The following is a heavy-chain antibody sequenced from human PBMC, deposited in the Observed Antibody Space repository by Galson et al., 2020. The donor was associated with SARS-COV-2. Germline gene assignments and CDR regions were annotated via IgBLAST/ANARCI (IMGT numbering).Heavy chain of an antibody. V-gene: IGHV3-15*01. D-gene: IGHD2-21*02. J-gene: IGHJ6*02. CDR1: GFTFSNAW. CDR3: TTDLSYCGGDCYQPELNHHRYYYSYYGMDV. CDR2: IKSKTDGGTT. Sequence: GGSLRLSCAASGFTFSNAWMSWVRQAPGKGLEWVGRIKSKTDGGTTDYAAPVKGRFTISRDDSKNTLYLQMNSLKTEDTAVYYCTTDLSYCGGDCYQPELNHHRYYYSYYGMDVWGQGTTVTVSS.